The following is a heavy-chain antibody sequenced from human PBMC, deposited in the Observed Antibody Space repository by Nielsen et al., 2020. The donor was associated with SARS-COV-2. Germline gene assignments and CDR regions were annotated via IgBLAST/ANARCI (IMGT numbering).Heavy chain of an antibody. CDR2: IYYSGST. V-gene: IGHV4-59*01. CDR1: GGSISTYY. D-gene: IGHD3-10*01. Sequence: SETLSLTCTVSGGSISTYYWNWIRQPPGKGLEWIGYIYYSGSTKYNPSLKSRVTVSLDTSNNQFSLKLTSMTAADTAVYYCAREGSGSYPDAFDVWGQGTMVTVSS. J-gene: IGHJ3*01. CDR3: AREGSGSYPDAFDV.